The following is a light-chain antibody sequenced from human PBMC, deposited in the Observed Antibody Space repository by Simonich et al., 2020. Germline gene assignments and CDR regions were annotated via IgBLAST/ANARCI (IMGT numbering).Light chain of an antibody. J-gene: IGKJ5*01. CDR2: LGS. CDR3: MQALQTIT. CDR1: QSLLHSNGYNY. V-gene: IGKV2-28*01. Sequence: DIVMTQSPLSLPVTPGEPASISCRSSQSLLHSNGYNYLHWYLQKPGQSPQLLIYLGSNRASGVPDRVSGSGSGTDFTLKISRVEAEDVGVYYCMQALQTITFGQGTRLEIK.